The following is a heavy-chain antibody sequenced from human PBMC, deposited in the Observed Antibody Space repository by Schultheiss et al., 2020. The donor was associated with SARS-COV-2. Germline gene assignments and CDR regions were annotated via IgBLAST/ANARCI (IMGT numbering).Heavy chain of an antibody. V-gene: IGHV4-4*02. J-gene: IGHJ4*02. CDR1: GGSISSSNW. CDR3: ARGIMITFGGVIDDYFDY. CDR2: IYHSGST. Sequence: SETLSLTCAVSGGSISSSNWWSWVRQPPGKGLEWIGEIYHSGSTNYNPSLKSRVTISVDKSKNQFSLKLSSVTAEDTAVYYCARGIMITFGGVIDDYFDYWGQGTLVTVSS. D-gene: IGHD3-16*02.